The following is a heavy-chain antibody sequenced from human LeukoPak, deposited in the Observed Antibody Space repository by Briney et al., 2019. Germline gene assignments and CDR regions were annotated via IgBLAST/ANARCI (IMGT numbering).Heavy chain of an antibody. CDR1: GFTFSSYS. CDR3: AREVVGATTPLDY. D-gene: IGHD1-26*01. J-gene: IGHJ4*02. Sequence: GGSLRLSCAASGFTFSSYSMNWVRQAPGKGLEWVSSISSSSSYIYYADSVKGRFTISRDNAKNSLYLQMNSLRAVDTAVYYCAREVVGATTPLDYWGQGTLVTVSS. V-gene: IGHV3-21*01. CDR2: ISSSSSYI.